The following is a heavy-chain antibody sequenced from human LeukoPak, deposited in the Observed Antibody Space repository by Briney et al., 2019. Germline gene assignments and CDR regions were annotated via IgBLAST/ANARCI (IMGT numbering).Heavy chain of an antibody. CDR2: INPNSGGT. Sequence: ASVKVSCKASGGTFSSYAISWVRQAPGQGLEWMGWINPNSGGTNYAQKFQGWVTMTRDTSISTAYMELSRLRSDDTAVYYCARDRGYSYGYPLDDWGQGTLVTVSS. CDR1: GGTFSSYA. D-gene: IGHD5-18*01. V-gene: IGHV1-2*04. J-gene: IGHJ4*02. CDR3: ARDRGYSYGYPLDD.